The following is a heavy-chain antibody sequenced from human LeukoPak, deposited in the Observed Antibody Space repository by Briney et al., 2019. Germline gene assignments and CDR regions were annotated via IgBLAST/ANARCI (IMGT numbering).Heavy chain of an antibody. CDR3: ARAGHRSYYYDNGYDY. CDR1: GYTFTSYG. CDR2: ISAYNGNT. J-gene: IGHJ4*02. D-gene: IGHD3-22*01. Sequence: GASVKVSCKASGYTFTSYGISWVRQAPGQGLEWMGWISAYNGNTNYAQKLQGRVTMTTDTSTSTAYMELRSLRSDDTAVYYCARAGHRSYYYDNGYDYWGQGTLVTVSS. V-gene: IGHV1-18*01.